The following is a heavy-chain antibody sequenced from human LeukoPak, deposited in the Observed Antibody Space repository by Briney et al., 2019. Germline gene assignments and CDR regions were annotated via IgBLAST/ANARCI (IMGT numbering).Heavy chain of an antibody. Sequence: GASVKVSCKASGGTFSSYAISWVRQAPGQGLEWMGWINPNSGGTNYAQKFQGRVTMTRDTSISTAYMELSRLRSDDTAVYYCARDHGDIVVVPAAIGDDPWGQGTLVTVSS. D-gene: IGHD2-2*02. CDR3: ARDHGDIVVVPAAIGDDP. V-gene: IGHV1-2*02. CDR2: INPNSGGT. J-gene: IGHJ5*02. CDR1: GGTFSSYA.